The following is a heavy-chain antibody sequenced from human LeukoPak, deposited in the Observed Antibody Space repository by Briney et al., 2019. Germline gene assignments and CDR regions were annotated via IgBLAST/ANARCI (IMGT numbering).Heavy chain of an antibody. J-gene: IGHJ6*02. Sequence: GGSLRLSCAASGFTFSSYSMHWVRQAPGKGLEWVAVISYDGSNKYYADSVKGRFTISRDNSKNTLYLQMNSLRAEDTAVYYCAKDLLPRYYYDSSGILHRSGMDVWGQGTTATVSS. CDR3: AKDLLPRYYYDSSGILHRSGMDV. CDR2: ISYDGSNK. CDR1: GFTFSSYS. D-gene: IGHD3-22*01. V-gene: IGHV3-30*18.